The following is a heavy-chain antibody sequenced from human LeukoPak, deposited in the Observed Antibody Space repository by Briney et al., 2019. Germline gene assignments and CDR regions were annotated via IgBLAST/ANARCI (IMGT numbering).Heavy chain of an antibody. D-gene: IGHD2-2*01. CDR1: GGSISSGGYY. V-gene: IGHV4-31*03. J-gene: IGHJ6*03. Sequence: SETLSLTCTVSGGSISSGGYYWSWIRQHPGKGLEWNGYIYYSGSTYYNPSLKSRVTITVDTSKNQFSLKLSSVTAADTAVYYCARERELGLPAAIHMDVWGKGTTVTVSS. CDR2: IYYSGST. CDR3: ARERELGLPAAIHMDV.